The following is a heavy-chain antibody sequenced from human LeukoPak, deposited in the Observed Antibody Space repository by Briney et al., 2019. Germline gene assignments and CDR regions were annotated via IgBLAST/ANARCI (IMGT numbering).Heavy chain of an antibody. Sequence: PSETLSLTCAVSGGSISSGGYSWSWIRQPPGKGLEWIGYIYHSGSTYYNPSLKSRVTISVDRSKNQFSLKLSSVTAADTAVYYCARAEVGSGRFDYWGQGTLVTVSS. CDR1: GGSISSGGYS. V-gene: IGHV4-30-2*01. D-gene: IGHD3-10*01. CDR3: ARAEVGSGRFDY. CDR2: IYHSGST. J-gene: IGHJ4*02.